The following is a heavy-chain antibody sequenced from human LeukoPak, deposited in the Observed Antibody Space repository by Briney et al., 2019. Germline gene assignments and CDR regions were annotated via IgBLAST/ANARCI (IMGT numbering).Heavy chain of an antibody. CDR2: IDHSGSS. Sequence: SETLSLTCAVYGGSFSNYHWTWIRQPPGKGLEWIGEIDHSGSSHYNPSLKSRVTISLDPSKNQLSLKLSSVTAADTAVYYCARGLEDRISIFGVVKFYYFDFWGQGTLVTVSS. CDR3: ARGLEDRISIFGVVKFYYFDF. J-gene: IGHJ4*02. V-gene: IGHV4-34*01. D-gene: IGHD3-3*01. CDR1: GGSFSNYH.